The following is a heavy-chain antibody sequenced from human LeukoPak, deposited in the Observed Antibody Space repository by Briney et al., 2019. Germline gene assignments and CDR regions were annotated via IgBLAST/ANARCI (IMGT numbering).Heavy chain of an antibody. D-gene: IGHD5-18*01. V-gene: IGHV3-7*01. CDR1: GFNLGSSS. CDR3: ARDPNSGYSYSDY. J-gene: IGHJ4*02. Sequence: GGTLRLSCEASGFNLGSSSMAWVRQAPGKGLEWVANIKPDGTAKHYVDFVKGRFTISRDNAKNSLYLQMNSLRAEDTAVYYCARDPNSGYSYSDYWGQGTLVTVSS. CDR2: IKPDGTAK.